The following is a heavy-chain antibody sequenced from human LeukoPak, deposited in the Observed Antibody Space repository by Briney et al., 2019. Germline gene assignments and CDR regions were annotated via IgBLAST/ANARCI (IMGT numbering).Heavy chain of an antibody. Sequence: ASVXVSCKASGYTFTSYDIKWVGQAAGQGVEWMGWMNPNRGNTVYAQKLQGRVTMTRNTSIRTAYMELSSLRSEDTAVYYCARSTPGEQWLVHFDYWGQGTLVTVSS. J-gene: IGHJ4*02. V-gene: IGHV1-8*01. CDR2: MNPNRGNT. D-gene: IGHD6-19*01. CDR1: GYTFTSYD. CDR3: ARSTPGEQWLVHFDY.